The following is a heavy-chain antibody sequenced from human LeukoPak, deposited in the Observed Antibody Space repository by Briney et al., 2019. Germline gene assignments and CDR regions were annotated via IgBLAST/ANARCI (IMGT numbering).Heavy chain of an antibody. Sequence: GGSLRLSCAASGFAFSDYWMSWMRQAPGKGLEWVANIKYDGDEEYYVDSVKGRFTISRDNSKNTLYLQMNSLRAEDTAVYYCANGGGYCSSTSCSLGWGQGTLVTVSS. J-gene: IGHJ4*02. V-gene: IGHV3-7*03. D-gene: IGHD2-2*01. CDR2: IKYDGDEE. CDR1: GFAFSDYW. CDR3: ANGGGYCSSTSCSLG.